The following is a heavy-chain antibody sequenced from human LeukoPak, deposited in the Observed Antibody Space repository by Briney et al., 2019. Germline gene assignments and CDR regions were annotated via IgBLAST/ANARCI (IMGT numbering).Heavy chain of an antibody. Sequence: SETLSLTCAVYGGSFSGYYWSWIRQPPGKGLEWIGEINHSGSTNYNPSLKSRVTISVDTSKNQFSLKLSSVTAADTAVYYCGRNLGYCSSTSCPVEYWGQGTLVTVSS. CDR3: GRNLGYCSSTSCPVEY. D-gene: IGHD2-2*01. CDR1: GGSFSGYY. CDR2: INHSGST. J-gene: IGHJ4*02. V-gene: IGHV4-34*01.